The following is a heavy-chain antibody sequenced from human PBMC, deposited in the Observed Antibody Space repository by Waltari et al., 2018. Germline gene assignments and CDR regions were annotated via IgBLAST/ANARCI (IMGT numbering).Heavy chain of an antibody. D-gene: IGHD3-10*01. CDR2: ISWNSGSI. Sequence: EVQLVESGGGLVQPGRSLRLSCAASGFTFDDYAMHWVRPAPGKGLEWVSGISWNSGSIGYADSVKGRFTISRDNAKNSLYLQMNSLRAEDMALYYCAKESGIRRDYYYYGMDVWGQGTTVTVSS. CDR3: AKESGIRRDYYYYGMDV. CDR1: GFTFDDYA. V-gene: IGHV3-9*03. J-gene: IGHJ6*02.